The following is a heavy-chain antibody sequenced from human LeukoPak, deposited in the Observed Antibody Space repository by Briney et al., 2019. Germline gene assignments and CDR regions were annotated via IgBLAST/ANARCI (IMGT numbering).Heavy chain of an antibody. Sequence: ASETLSLTCAVSGDSINAYYWGWIRQPPGKGLEWMGYIYFSGTTKYNPSLESRVTISVDTSKNQFSLKLSSVTAADTAVYYCARRRAEGGSNGHYNWLTPGARESWSPSPQ. J-gene: IGHJ5*02. D-gene: IGHD6-13*01. V-gene: IGHV4-59*08. CDR3: ARRRAEGGSNGHYNWLTP. CDR1: GDSINAYY. CDR2: IYFSGTT.